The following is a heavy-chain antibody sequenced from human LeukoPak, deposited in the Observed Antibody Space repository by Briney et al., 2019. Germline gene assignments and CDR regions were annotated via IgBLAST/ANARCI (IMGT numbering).Heavy chain of an antibody. J-gene: IGHJ3*02. CDR1: GFTFSSYS. V-gene: IGHV3-21*01. D-gene: IGHD5-24*01. CDR2: ISSSGSYI. Sequence: GGSLSLSCAASGFTFSSYSMNWVRQAPGKGLEWVSSISSSGSYIYYADSVKGRFTISRDNAKNSLYLQMNSLRAEDTAVYYCARDLRRWGMATIENSNPDAFDIWGQGTMVTVSS. CDR3: ARDLRRWGMATIENSNPDAFDI.